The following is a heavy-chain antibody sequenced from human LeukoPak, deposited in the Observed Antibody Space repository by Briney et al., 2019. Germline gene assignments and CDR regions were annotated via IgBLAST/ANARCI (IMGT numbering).Heavy chain of an antibody. Sequence: ASVKVSCKASGGTFSRYAISWVRQAPGQGLEWMGGIIPIFGTANYAQKFQGRVTITTDEPTSTAYMELSSLRSEDTAVYYCARDGVGARYRYWGQGTLVTVSS. CDR1: GGTFSRYA. CDR2: IIPIFGTA. J-gene: IGHJ4*02. CDR3: ARDGVGARYRY. D-gene: IGHD1-26*01. V-gene: IGHV1-69*05.